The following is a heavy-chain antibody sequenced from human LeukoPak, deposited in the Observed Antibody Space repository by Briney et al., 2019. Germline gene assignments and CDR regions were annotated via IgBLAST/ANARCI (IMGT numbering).Heavy chain of an antibody. D-gene: IGHD2-15*01. CDR3: ARLVRGYCSGGICYDYYVDY. J-gene: IGHJ4*02. CDR2: IYPGDSDI. Sequence: GESLKISCKGSGYIFTNYWIGWVRQMPGKGLEWMGIIYPGDSDIRSSPSFRGQVTISADKSISTAYLQCSSLKASDTAMYYCARLVRGYCSGGICYDYYVDYWGQGTLVTVSS. V-gene: IGHV5-51*01. CDR1: GYIFTNYW.